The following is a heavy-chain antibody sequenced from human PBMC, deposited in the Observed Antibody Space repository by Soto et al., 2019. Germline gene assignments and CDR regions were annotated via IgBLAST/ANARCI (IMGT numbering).Heavy chain of an antibody. Sequence: SETLSLTCTVSGGSISSSSYYWGWIRQPPGKGLEWIGSIYYSGSTYYNPSLKSRVTISVDTSKNQFSLKLSSVTAADTAVYYCARLAVDRFDYWGQGTLVTVSS. CDR2: IYYSGST. V-gene: IGHV4-39*01. CDR3: ARLAVDRFDY. CDR1: GGSISSSSYY. D-gene: IGHD6-19*01. J-gene: IGHJ4*02.